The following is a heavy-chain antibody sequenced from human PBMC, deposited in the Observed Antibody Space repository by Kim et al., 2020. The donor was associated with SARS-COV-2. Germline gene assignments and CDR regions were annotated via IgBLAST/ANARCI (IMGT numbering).Heavy chain of an antibody. V-gene: IGHV4-4*02. D-gene: IGHD3-22*01. Sequence: SETLSLTCGVSGGSISSYKYWSWVRQPPGKGLEWIGQINLGNNTNYNPSLKSRVTISEDRSKNQLSLRLNSVTAADTAVYFCARHGGYDLRQWGQGTLVTVSS. J-gene: IGHJ4*02. CDR1: GGSISSYKY. CDR3: ARHGGYDLRQ. CDR2: INLGNNT.